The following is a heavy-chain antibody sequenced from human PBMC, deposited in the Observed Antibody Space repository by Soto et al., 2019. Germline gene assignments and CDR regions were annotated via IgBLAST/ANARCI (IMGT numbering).Heavy chain of an antibody. CDR2: IWYDGSNK. V-gene: IGHV3-33*01. CDR1: GFTFSSYG. CDR3: ARMPRYCSSTSCPRRVLYYYYGMDV. Sequence: PGGSLRLSCAASGFTFSSYGMHWVRQAPGKGLEWVAVIWYDGSNKYYADSVKGRFTISRDNSKNTLYLQMNSLRAEDTAVYYCARMPRYCSSTSCPRRVLYYYYGMDVWGQGTTVTVSS. J-gene: IGHJ6*02. D-gene: IGHD2-2*01.